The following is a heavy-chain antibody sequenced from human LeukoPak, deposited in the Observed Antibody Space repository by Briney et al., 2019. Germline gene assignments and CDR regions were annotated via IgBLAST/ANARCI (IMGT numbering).Heavy chain of an antibody. J-gene: IGHJ4*02. CDR3: ARAKDNTIFGVVIPY. V-gene: IGHV3-21*01. CDR2: ISSSSSYI. CDR1: GFTFSSYN. Sequence: PGGSLRLSCAASGFTFSSYNMNWVRQAPGKGLEWVSSISSSSSYIYYADSVKGRFTISRDNAKNSLYLQMNSLRAEDTAVYYCARAKDNTIFGVVIPYWGQGTLVSVSS. D-gene: IGHD3-3*01.